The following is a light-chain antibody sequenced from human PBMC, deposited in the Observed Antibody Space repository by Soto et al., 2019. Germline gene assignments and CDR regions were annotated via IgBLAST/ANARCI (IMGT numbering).Light chain of an antibody. Sequence: NFMLTQPHSVSESPGKTVTISCTRSSGSIASNSVQWYQQRPGSAPTTVIYEDNQRPSGVPDRFSGSTDGSSNSASLTISGLQTEDEADYYGQSYDTSTVVFGGGTKLTVL. CDR1: SGSIASNS. CDR3: QSYDTSTVV. V-gene: IGLV6-57*04. CDR2: EDN. J-gene: IGLJ2*01.